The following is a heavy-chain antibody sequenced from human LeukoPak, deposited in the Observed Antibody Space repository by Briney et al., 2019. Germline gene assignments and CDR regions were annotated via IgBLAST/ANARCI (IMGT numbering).Heavy chain of an antibody. D-gene: IGHD5/OR15-5a*01. CDR3: ATSDTVSTYNWFDP. CDR1: GGSISSYY. Sequence: KPSETLSLTCTVSGGSISSYYWSWIRQPPGKGLEWVGYIYTSGSTNYNPSLKSRVTISVDTSKNQFSLKLSSLTAADTAVYYCATSDTVSTYNWFDPWGQGTLVTVS. J-gene: IGHJ5*02. V-gene: IGHV4-4*09. CDR2: IYTSGST.